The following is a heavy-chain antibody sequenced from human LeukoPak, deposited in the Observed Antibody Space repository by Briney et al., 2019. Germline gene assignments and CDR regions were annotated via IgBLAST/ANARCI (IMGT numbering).Heavy chain of an antibody. CDR2: IYYSGST. CDR1: GGSISSGDYY. V-gene: IGHV4-30-4*08. Sequence: SETLSLTCTVSGGSISSGDYYWSWIRQPPGKGLQWIGYIYYSGSTYYNPSLKSRATISVDTSKNQFSLKLSSVTAAGTAVYYCAGYYDSSGYYYDAFDIWGQGKMVTVSS. CDR3: AGYYDSSGYYYDAFDI. J-gene: IGHJ3*02. D-gene: IGHD3-22*01.